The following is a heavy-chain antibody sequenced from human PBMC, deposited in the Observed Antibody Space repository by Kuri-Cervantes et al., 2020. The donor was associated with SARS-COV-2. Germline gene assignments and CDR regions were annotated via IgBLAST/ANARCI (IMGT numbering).Heavy chain of an antibody. CDR2: IRPSGERT. Sequence: GGSLRLSCAASGFTFSTFAMAWVRQAPGKGLEWVTTIRPSGERTYYADPVKGRFTISRDNAKNSLYLQMNSLRAEDTAVYYCAKIFGVVIGYFDYWGQGTLVTVSS. CDR3: AKIFGVVIGYFDY. V-gene: IGHV3-23*01. J-gene: IGHJ4*02. CDR1: GFTFSTFA. D-gene: IGHD3-3*01.